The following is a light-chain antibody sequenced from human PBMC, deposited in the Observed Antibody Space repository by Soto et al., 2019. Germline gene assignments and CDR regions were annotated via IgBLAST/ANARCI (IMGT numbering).Light chain of an antibody. V-gene: IGKV3-15*01. CDR3: QHYHNWPPWT. Sequence: EIVMTQSPATLSVSPGDRATLSCMASQSGLNNLAGYQQKPGQAPRLLIYGASTRATGIAARFSGSGSGTEFTLTINSLQSDDFAVYFCQHYHNWPPWTFGQGTKVEFK. CDR1: QSGLNN. CDR2: GAS. J-gene: IGKJ1*01.